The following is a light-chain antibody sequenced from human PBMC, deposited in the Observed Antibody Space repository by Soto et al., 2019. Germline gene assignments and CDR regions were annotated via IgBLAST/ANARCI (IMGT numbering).Light chain of an antibody. CDR1: SSDIGAYNY. CDR3: ASYTSTSTPVI. V-gene: IGLV2-14*03. Sequence: QSALTQPASVSGSPGQSIVVSCIGTSSDIGAYNYVSWYQHHPGKAPKLLIYDVSNRPSGVSTRFSGSKSGDTASLTISGLQAEDEADYYCASYTSTSTPVIFGGGTKLTVL. J-gene: IGLJ2*01. CDR2: DVS.